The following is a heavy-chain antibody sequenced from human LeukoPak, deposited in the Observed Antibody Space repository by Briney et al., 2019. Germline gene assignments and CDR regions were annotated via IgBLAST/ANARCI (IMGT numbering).Heavy chain of an antibody. Sequence: GVSLRLSCAASGFTFSSYSMNWVRQAPGKGLEWVSSISSSSSYIYYADSVKGRFTISRDNAKNSLYLQMNSLRAEDTAVYYCARVEAAAGLSGAYYYYGMDVWGQGTTVTVSS. D-gene: IGHD6-13*01. J-gene: IGHJ6*02. CDR3: ARVEAAAGLSGAYYYYGMDV. CDR2: ISSSSSYI. CDR1: GFTFSSYS. V-gene: IGHV3-21*01.